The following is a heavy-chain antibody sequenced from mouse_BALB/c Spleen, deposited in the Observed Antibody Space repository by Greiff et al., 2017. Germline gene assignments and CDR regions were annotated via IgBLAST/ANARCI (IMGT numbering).Heavy chain of an antibody. D-gene: IGHD2-10*02. V-gene: IGHV5-6*01. CDR3: ATLEAY. J-gene: IGHJ3*01. Sequence: EVKLMESGGDLVKPGGSLKLSCAASGFTFSSYGMSWVRQTPDKRLEWVATISSGGSYTYYPDSVKGRFTISRDNAKNTLYLQMSSLKSEDTAMYYCATLEAYWGQGTLVTVSA. CDR2: ISSGGSYT. CDR1: GFTFSSYG.